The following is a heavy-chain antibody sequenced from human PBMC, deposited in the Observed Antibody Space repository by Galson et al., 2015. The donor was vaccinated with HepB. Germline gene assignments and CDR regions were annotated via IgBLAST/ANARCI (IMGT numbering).Heavy chain of an antibody. CDR2: TYYRSRWYN. D-gene: IGHD1-26*01. Sequence: CAISGDSVSSNSVAWNWIRRSPSRGLEWLGRTYYRSRWYNDYALSVKSRITINPDTSKNQFSLQLNSVTPEDTAVYYCARDIPMGNAFDIWGQGTMVIVSS. CDR1: GDSVSSNSVA. CDR3: ARDIPMGNAFDI. V-gene: IGHV6-1*01. J-gene: IGHJ3*02.